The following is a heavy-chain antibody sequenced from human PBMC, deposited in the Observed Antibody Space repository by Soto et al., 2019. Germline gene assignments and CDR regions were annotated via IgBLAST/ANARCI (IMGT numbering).Heavy chain of an antibody. V-gene: IGHV3-73*01. CDR3: TRGGVGYGFDY. J-gene: IGHJ4*02. Sequence: EVQLVESGGDLVQPGGSLKLSCAASGFTFSGSAMHWVRQASGKGLEWVGRIRSKANSYATAYAASVKGRFTISRDDSKDSAYLQMNSLRIEDTAVDYWTRGGVGYGFDYWGQGTLVTVSS. CDR2: IRSKANSYAT. CDR1: GFTFSGSA. D-gene: IGHD5-12*01.